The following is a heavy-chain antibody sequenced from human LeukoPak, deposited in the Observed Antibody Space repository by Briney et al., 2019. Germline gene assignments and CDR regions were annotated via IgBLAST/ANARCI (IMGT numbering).Heavy chain of an antibody. CDR1: GGSISSYY. CDR2: IYYSGST. J-gene: IGHJ5*02. V-gene: IGHV4-59*01. D-gene: IGHD2-21*02. CDR3: AREGKYCGGDCYSGWFDP. Sequence: PSETLSLTCTVSGGSISSYYWSWIRQPPGKGLEWIGYIYYSGSTNYNPSLKSRVTISVDTSKNQFSLKLSSVTAADTAVYYCAREGKYCGGDCYSGWFDPWGQGTLVTVSS.